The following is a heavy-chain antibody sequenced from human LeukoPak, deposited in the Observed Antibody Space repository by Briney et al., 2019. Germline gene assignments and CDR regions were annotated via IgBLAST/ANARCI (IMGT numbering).Heavy chain of an antibody. J-gene: IGHJ6*02. CDR2: MNPNSGNT. CDR3: ARGAPQYCSSTSCLYGYYYYYGMDV. V-gene: IGHV1-8*01. CDR1: GYTFTSYD. D-gene: IGHD2-2*01. Sequence: ASVKVSCKASGYTFTSYDINWVRQATGQGLEWMGWMNPNSGNTGYAQKFQGRVTMTSNTSISTAYMELSSLRSEDTAVYYCARGAPQYCSSTSCLYGYYYYYGMDVWGQGTTVTVSS.